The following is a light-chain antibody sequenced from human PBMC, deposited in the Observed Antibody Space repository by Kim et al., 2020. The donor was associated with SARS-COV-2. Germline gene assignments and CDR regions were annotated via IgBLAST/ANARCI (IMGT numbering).Light chain of an antibody. Sequence: LSPGERATLSCRASQSVSNNFLAWYQQKPGQSPRLLIYGASSRATGIPDRFSGAGSGTDFTLIISRLDPEDSAVYFCQQYATPPHTFGLGTKLEI. CDR3: QQYATPPHT. CDR1: QSVSNNF. CDR2: GAS. J-gene: IGKJ2*01. V-gene: IGKV3-20*01.